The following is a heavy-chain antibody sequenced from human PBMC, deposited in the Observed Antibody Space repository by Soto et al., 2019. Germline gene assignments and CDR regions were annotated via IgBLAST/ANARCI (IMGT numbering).Heavy chain of an antibody. V-gene: IGHV3-48*02. CDR2: ISSNSATR. CDR1: GFTFSNYG. Sequence: GGSLRLSCAASGFTFSNYGMNWVRQAPGKGLAWVSYISSNSATRQYADSVKGRFTISRDKAKNSLYLQMNSLRDEDTAVYYCARGGAARPDYWGQGTLVTVSS. J-gene: IGHJ4*02. CDR3: ARGGAARPDY. D-gene: IGHD6-6*01.